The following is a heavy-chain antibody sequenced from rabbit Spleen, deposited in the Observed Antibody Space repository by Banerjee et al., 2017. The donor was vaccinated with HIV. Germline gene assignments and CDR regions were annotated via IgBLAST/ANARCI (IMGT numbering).Heavy chain of an antibody. CDR3: VREVYHILGL. V-gene: IGHV1S47*01. CDR1: GFDFSNYG. J-gene: IGHJ4*01. CDR2: IDPVFGIA. D-gene: IGHD1-1*01. Sequence: QEQLMESGGGLVQPGGSLTLSCKASGFDFSNYGVNWVRQAPGKGLEWIGYIDPVFGIAVYASWVNGRFTISRDNAQNTLYLQLNSLTAADTATYFCVREVYHILGLWGPGTLVTVS.